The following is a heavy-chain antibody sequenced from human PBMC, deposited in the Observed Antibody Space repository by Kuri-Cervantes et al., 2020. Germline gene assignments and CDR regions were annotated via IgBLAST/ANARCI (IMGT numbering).Heavy chain of an antibody. CDR1: GGSISSSSYY. CDR2: IYYSGST. V-gene: IGHV4-39*02. CDR3: ARESIVVVHKIFDY. D-gene: IGHD3-22*01. Sequence: SETLSLTCTVSGGSISSSSYYWGWIRQPPGKGLEWIGSIYYSGSTYYNPSLKSRVTISVDTSKNQFSLKLSSVTAADTAVYYCARESIVVVHKIFDYWGQGTLVTVSS. J-gene: IGHJ4*02.